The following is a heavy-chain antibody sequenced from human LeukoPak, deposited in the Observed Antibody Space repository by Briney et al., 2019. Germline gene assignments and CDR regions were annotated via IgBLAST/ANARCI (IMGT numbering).Heavy chain of an antibody. J-gene: IGHJ6*02. D-gene: IGHD3-22*01. CDR1: GGSISSYC. V-gene: IGHV4-59*01. CDR3: ARGVIDSSGYYSAYYYGMDV. CDR2: ICCSGST. Sequence: RSETLSLTCTVSGGSISSYCWSWIRQPPGKGLEWIGYICCSGSTNYNPSLKSRVTISVDTSKNQFSLKLSSVTAADTAVYYCARGVIDSSGYYSAYYYGMDVWGQGTTVTVSS.